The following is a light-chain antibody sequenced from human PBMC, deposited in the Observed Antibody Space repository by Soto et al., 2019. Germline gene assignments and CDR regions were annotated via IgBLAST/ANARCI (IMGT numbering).Light chain of an antibody. CDR3: QAWESSTVV. CDR2: QDS. J-gene: IGLJ2*01. CDR1: KLGDKY. Sequence: SYELTQPPSVSVSPGQTARITCSGDKLGDKYACWYQQKPGQSPVLVIYQDSKRPSGIPERFSGSNPGNTATLTISGTQAMNEADYYCQAWESSTVVFGGGTKLTVL. V-gene: IGLV3-1*01.